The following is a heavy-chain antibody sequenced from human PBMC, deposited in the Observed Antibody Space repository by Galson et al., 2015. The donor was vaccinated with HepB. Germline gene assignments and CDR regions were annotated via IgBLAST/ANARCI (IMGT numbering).Heavy chain of an antibody. CDR1: GDSVSSNSAA. CDR2: TYYRSKWYN. D-gene: IGHD6-19*01. V-gene: IGHV6-1*01. J-gene: IGHJ4*02. Sequence: CAISGDSVSSNSAAWNWIRQSPSRGLEWLGRTYYRSKWYNDYAVSVKSRITINPDTSKNQFSLQLNSVTPEDTAVYYCARDSRIAVAAGSEHPENHFDYWGQGTLVPGSS. CDR3: ARDSRIAVAAGSEHPENHFDY.